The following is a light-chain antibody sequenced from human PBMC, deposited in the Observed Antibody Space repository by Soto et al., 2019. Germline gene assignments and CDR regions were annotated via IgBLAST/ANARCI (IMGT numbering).Light chain of an antibody. CDR3: QQYGSSPFT. J-gene: IGKJ3*01. CDR1: QSVSSSY. Sequence: EIVLTQSPGTLSLSPGERATLSCRASQSVSSSYLAWYQQNPGQAHRLLIYGASSRANGIPDRFSGSGSGTDFHLTISRLEPEDFAVYYCQQYGSSPFTFGPGTKVDIK. V-gene: IGKV3-20*01. CDR2: GAS.